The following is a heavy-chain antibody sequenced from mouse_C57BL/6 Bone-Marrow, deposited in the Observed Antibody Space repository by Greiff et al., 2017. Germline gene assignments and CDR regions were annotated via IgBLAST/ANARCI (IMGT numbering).Heavy chain of an antibody. V-gene: IGHV1-69*01. CDR3: ARRDYSNYEEVGFAY. Sequence: QVQLQQPGAELVMPGASVKLSCKASGYTFTSYWMHWVKQRPGQGLEWIGEIDPSDSYPNYNQKFKGKSTLTVDKSSSTAYMQLSSLTSEDSAVYCCARRDYSNYEEVGFAYWGQGTLVTVSA. J-gene: IGHJ3*01. D-gene: IGHD2-5*01. CDR2: IDPSDSYP. CDR1: GYTFTSYW.